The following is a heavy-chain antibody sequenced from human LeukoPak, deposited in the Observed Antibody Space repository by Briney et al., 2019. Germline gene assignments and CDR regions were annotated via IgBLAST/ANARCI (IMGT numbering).Heavy chain of an antibody. CDR1: GGSICSTNW. CDR3: SGESGAFCPFGY. CDR2: VSLTGET. Sequence: SETLSLTCGVSGGSICSTNWWSWVRQPPGQGLEWIGEVSLTGETNYNPSLNGRVTLSLDGSRNQLSLALTSVTAADTAIYYCSGESGAFCPFGYWGQGTLVIVPP. V-gene: IGHV4-4*02. D-gene: IGHD1-26*01. J-gene: IGHJ4*02.